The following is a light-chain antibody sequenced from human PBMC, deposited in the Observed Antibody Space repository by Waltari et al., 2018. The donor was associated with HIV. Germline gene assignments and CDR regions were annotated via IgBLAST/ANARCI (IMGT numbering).Light chain of an antibody. V-gene: IGLV1-47*01. CDR3: ATWDDSLSVVV. CDR2: RNN. J-gene: IGLJ2*01. CDR1: SSHIGSNY. Sequence: QSVLTHPPSASGTPGQTVTIPCSGSSSHIGSNYVYWYQQLPGTAPKLLIYRNNQRPSGVPDRFSGSKSGTSASLAISGLRSEDEADYYCATWDDSLSVVVFGGGTKLTVL.